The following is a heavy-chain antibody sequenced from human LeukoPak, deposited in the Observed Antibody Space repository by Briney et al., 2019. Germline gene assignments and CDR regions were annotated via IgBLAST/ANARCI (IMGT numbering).Heavy chain of an antibody. J-gene: IGHJ4*02. D-gene: IGHD1-26*01. CDR3: ARYMGPYYFDY. V-gene: IGHV4-59*01. CDR1: GGSISSYY. Sequence: SETLSLTCTVSGGSISSYYWSWIRQPSGKGLEWIGYIYYIGSTNYNPSLKSRVTISVDTSKNQFSLKLSSVTAADTAVYYCARYMGPYYFDYWGQGTLVTVSS. CDR2: IYYIGST.